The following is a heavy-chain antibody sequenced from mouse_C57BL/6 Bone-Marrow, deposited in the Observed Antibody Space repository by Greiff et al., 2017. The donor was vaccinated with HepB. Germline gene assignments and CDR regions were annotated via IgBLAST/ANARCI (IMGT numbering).Heavy chain of an antibody. V-gene: IGHV5-6*01. Sequence: EVHLVESGGDLVKPGGSLKLSCAASGFTFSSYGMSWVRQTPDKRLEWVATISSGGSYTYYPDSVKGRFTISRDNAKNTLYLQMSSLKSEDTAMYYCARQEDYGYDYDGPYWGQGTLVTVSA. J-gene: IGHJ3*01. D-gene: IGHD2-4*01. CDR2: ISSGGSYT. CDR1: GFTFSSYG. CDR3: ARQEDYGYDYDGPY.